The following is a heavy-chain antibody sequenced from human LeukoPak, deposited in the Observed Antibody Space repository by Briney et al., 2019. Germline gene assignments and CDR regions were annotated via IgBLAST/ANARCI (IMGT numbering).Heavy chain of an antibody. J-gene: IGHJ5*02. CDR3: TKSVWPSGTIGLFDP. V-gene: IGHV3-23*01. Sequence: QPGGSLRLSCAASGFTFSSYATSWVPQAPGKGREWVSTISGSGGTTYYADSVKGRFTFSRDNSKNTLHLKMNSLRAEDTALYYCTKSVWPSGTIGLFDPWGQGTLVTVSP. CDR1: GFTFSSYA. D-gene: IGHD3-10*01. CDR2: ISGSGGTT.